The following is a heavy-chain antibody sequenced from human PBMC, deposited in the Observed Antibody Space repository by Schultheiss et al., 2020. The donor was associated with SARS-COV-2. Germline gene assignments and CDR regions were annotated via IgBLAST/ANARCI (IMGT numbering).Heavy chain of an antibody. CDR3: ARGDYYGWV. CDR2: IRSKAYGGTT. CDR1: GFTFGDYA. J-gene: IGHJ4*02. Sequence: GGSLRLSCTASGFTFGDYAMSWVRQAPGKGLEWVGFIRSKAYGGTTEYAASVKGRFTISRDDSKSIAYLQMNSLKTEDTAVYYCARGDYYGWVWGQGTLVTVSS. D-gene: IGHD3-10*01. V-gene: IGHV3-49*04.